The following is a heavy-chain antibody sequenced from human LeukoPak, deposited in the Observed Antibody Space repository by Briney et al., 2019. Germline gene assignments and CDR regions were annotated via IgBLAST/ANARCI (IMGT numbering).Heavy chain of an antibody. CDR2: INPNSGGT. V-gene: IGHV1-2*02. D-gene: IGHD3-22*01. CDR3: ATEPYDSSGYLGSWFDP. J-gene: IGHJ5*02. Sequence: GASVKVSCKASGYTFTGYYMHWVRQAPGQGLEWLGWINPNSGGTNYAQKFQGRVTMTRDTSISTADIELSRLRSDDTAVYYCATEPYDSSGYLGSWFDPWGQGTLVTVSS. CDR1: GYTFTGYY.